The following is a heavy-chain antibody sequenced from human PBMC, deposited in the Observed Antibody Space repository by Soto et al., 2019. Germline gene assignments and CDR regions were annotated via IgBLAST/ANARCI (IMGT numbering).Heavy chain of an antibody. V-gene: IGHV3-23*01. CDR1: GFTFSIYA. CDR2: ISGSGGST. D-gene: IGHD3-3*01. J-gene: IGHJ6*02. Sequence: GGSLRLSCAASGFTFSIYAMSWVRHAPGKGLEWVSAISGSGGSTYYADSVKGRFTISRDNSKNTLYLQMNSLRAEDTAVYYCAKQKILRFLEWLSNQNGMDVWGQGTTVTVSS. CDR3: AKQKILRFLEWLSNQNGMDV.